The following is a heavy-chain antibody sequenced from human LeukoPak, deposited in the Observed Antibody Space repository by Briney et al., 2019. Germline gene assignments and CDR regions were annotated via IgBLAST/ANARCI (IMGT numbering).Heavy chain of an antibody. CDR2: ISSNGGTT. J-gene: IGHJ4*02. D-gene: IGHD3-10*01. Sequence: GGSLRLSCAASGFAFSVYGMHWVRQAPGKGLEYVSAISSNGGTTYYANSVKGRFTISRDNSKNTLHLQMGSLRAEDMAVYYCARGLWFGEWGGLDYWGQGSLVTVSS. CDR1: GFAFSVYG. V-gene: IGHV3-64*01. CDR3: ARGLWFGEWGGLDY.